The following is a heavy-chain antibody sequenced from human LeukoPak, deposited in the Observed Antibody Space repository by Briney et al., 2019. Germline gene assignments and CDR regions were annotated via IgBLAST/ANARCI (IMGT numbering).Heavy chain of an antibody. V-gene: IGHV3-48*04. CDR2: ISSSSSTI. Sequence: GGSLRLSCAASGFTFSSYSMNWVRQAPGKGLEWVSYISSSSSTIYYADSVKGRFTISRDNAKNSLYLQMNSLRAEDTAVYYCARASALGDYGYWGQGTLVTVSS. CDR3: ARASALGDYGY. CDR1: GFTFSSYS. J-gene: IGHJ4*02. D-gene: IGHD4-17*01.